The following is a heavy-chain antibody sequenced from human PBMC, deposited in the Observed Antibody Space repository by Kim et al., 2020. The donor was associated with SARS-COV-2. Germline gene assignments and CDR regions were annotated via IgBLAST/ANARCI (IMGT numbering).Heavy chain of an antibody. Sequence: GGSLRLSCAASGFTFGDYAMHWVRQAPGKGLEWVSGISWNSGSIGYADYVKGRFTISRDNAKNSLYLQMNSLRAEDTALYYCAKDFGSGYYTTSDAFDIWGQGTMVTVSS. D-gene: IGHD3-22*01. CDR2: ISWNSGSI. V-gene: IGHV3-9*01. J-gene: IGHJ3*02. CDR1: GFTFGDYA. CDR3: AKDFGSGYYTTSDAFDI.